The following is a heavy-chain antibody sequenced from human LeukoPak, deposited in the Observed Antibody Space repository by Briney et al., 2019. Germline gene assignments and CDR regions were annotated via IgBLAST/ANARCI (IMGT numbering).Heavy chain of an antibody. Sequence: PSETLSLTCTVSGGSISTHYWSWIRQPPGKGLEWIGYLLHSGTPRYNPSLKSRVTISADTSKNQFFLTLNSTTAADTAVYFCARRRGWKQQLVYFDYWGQGTLATVSS. CDR1: GGSISTHY. V-gene: IGHV4-59*08. CDR2: LLHSGTP. D-gene: IGHD6-13*01. CDR3: ARRRGWKQQLVYFDY. J-gene: IGHJ4*02.